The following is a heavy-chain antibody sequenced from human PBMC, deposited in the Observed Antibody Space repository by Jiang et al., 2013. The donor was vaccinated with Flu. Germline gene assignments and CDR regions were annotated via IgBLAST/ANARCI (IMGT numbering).Heavy chain of an antibody. CDR1: GDSVSGNSAA. D-gene: IGHD1-26*01. V-gene: IGHV6-1*01. CDR2: TYYRSKWYN. J-gene: IGHJ1*01. Sequence: QTLSLTCAISGDSVSGNSAAWNWIRQSPSRGLEWPGRTYYRSKWYNDYAVSVKSRITINPDTSKNHFSLQLNSVTPEDTAVYYCAYSGYYAEYFPHWGQGTLVTVSS. CDR3: AYSGYYAEYFPH.